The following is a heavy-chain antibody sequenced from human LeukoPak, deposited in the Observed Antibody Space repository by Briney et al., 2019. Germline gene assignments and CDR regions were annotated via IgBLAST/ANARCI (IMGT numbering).Heavy chain of an antibody. J-gene: IGHJ5*02. CDR2: ISYGNT. CDR1: GGSISTYY. Sequence: SETLSLTCSVSGGSISTYYWNWIRQTPGKGLEWIGHISYGNTDYNPSLKSRVTISVDTSKNQFSLKLTSVTAADTAVCYCARDKAHSYGRYFDPWGQGALVTVS. V-gene: IGHV4-59*01. CDR3: ARDKAHSYGRYFDP. D-gene: IGHD5-18*01.